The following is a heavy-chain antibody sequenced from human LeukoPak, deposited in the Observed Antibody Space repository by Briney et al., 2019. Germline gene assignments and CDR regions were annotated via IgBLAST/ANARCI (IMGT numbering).Heavy chain of an antibody. CDR2: IIPMIGKP. J-gene: IGHJ5*02. CDR1: RGTFRTHA. CDR3: ARDGCSTTFCNTNWFDP. Sequence: SVKASCKVLRGTFRTHAISWVRQAPGQGFEWVGGIIPMIGKPHYTQQLQGRITITTDESTSTVHMELSSLRSEDTAVYFCARDGCSTTFCNTNWFDPWGQGTLVTVSS. D-gene: IGHD2/OR15-2a*01. V-gene: IGHV1-69*05.